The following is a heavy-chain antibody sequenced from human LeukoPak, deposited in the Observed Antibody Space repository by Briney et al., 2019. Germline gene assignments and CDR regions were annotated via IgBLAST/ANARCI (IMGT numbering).Heavy chain of an antibody. CDR1: RGSITSRSNY. Sequence: SETLSLTCTVSRGSITSRSNYWGWIRQPPGKGLEWIGSINYSGSTYYNPSLKSRVTISVDTSKNQFSLKLISVTAAGPVVYFCARMIYEVSGTLDTWGEGTLVTVS. D-gene: IGHD3-10*01. V-gene: IGHV4-39*07. J-gene: IGHJ5*02. CDR2: INYSGST. CDR3: ARMIYEVSGTLDT.